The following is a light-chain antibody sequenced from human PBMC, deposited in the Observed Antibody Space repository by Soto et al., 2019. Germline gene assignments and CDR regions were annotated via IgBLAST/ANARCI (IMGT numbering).Light chain of an antibody. V-gene: IGKV3-15*01. Sequence: EIVMTQSPASLSVSPGDGATLSCRASHSVASNVAWYQQKPGQGPRLLIHGASTRAVGVPARFSGSGSGTDFTITISRLQSEDFAVYQCQQYHHWPPQYTFGQGTKLQIK. CDR3: QQYHHWPPQYT. J-gene: IGKJ2*01. CDR2: GAS. CDR1: HSVASN.